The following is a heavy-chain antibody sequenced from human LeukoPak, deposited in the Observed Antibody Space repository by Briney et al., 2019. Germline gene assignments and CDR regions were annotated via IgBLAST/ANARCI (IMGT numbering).Heavy chain of an antibody. CDR3: TRGSGSRGGYFDY. Sequence: PSETLSLTCTVSGGSISSYYWSWIRQPPGKGLEWIGYIYYSGSTNYNPSLKSRVTISVDTSKNQFSLKLSSVTAADTAVYYCTRGSGSRGGYFDYWGQGTLVTVSS. V-gene: IGHV4-59*01. CDR1: GGSISSYY. CDR2: IYYSGST. D-gene: IGHD3-10*01. J-gene: IGHJ4*02.